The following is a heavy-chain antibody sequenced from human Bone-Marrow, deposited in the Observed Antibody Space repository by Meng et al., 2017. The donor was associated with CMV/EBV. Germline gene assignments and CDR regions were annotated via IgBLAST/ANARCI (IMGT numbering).Heavy chain of an antibody. J-gene: IGHJ4*02. Sequence: ASVKVSCKASGYTFTSYYMHWVRQAPGQGLEWMGWINPNSGGTNYAQKFQGRVIMTRDTSISTAYMELSRLRSDDTAVYYCARGLYSSSSEMGYWGQGTLVTVSS. D-gene: IGHD6-6*01. V-gene: IGHV1-2*02. CDR3: ARGLYSSSSEMGY. CDR1: GYTFTSYY. CDR2: INPNSGGT.